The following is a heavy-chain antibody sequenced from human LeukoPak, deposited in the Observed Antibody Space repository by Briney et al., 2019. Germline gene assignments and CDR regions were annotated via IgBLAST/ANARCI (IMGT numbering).Heavy chain of an antibody. J-gene: IGHJ4*02. CDR3: ARLVRFGEFDY. D-gene: IGHD3-10*01. CDR1: GYSFTNYW. CDR2: IYPGDSDT. Sequence: PGESLKISCKGSGYSFTNYWIGWVRQMPGKGLEWVGIIYPGDSDTRYSPSFQGQVSISADKSISTAYLQWSRLKASDNAMYYCARLVRFGEFDYWGQGTLVTVSS. V-gene: IGHV5-51*01.